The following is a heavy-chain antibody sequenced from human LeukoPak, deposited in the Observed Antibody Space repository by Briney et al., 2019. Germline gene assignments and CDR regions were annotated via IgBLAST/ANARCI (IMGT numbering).Heavy chain of an antibody. V-gene: IGHV3-23*01. CDR3: AKQGSTSPRNSYYFDY. Sequence: GGSLRLSCAASGFTFSTYPMHWVRQAPGRGLEWVSAISGSGGSTYYADSVKGRFTISRGNSKNTLYLQMNSLRAEDTAVYYCAKQGSTSPRNSYYFDYWGQGTLVTVSS. D-gene: IGHD1-7*01. J-gene: IGHJ4*02. CDR1: GFTFSTYP. CDR2: ISGSGGST.